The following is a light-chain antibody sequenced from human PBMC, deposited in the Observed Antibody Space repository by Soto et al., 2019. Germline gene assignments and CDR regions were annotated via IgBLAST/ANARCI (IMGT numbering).Light chain of an antibody. Sequence: EVVLTQSPATLSLSPGDSATLSFRASRSISSYLAWYQQKPGQAPSLLIYDASNRPTVIPARFSGSGSGTDFTLTISSLEHEDFAVYYCQQRSNWPITFGQGTRLEIK. J-gene: IGKJ5*01. CDR3: QQRSNWPIT. V-gene: IGKV3-11*01. CDR1: RSISSY. CDR2: DAS.